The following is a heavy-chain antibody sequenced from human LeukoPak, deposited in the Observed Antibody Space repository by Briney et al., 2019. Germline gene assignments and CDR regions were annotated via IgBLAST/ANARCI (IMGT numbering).Heavy chain of an antibody. CDR2: ISWNSGSI. J-gene: IGHJ4*02. Sequence: PGGSLRLSCAASGFTFSSYAMHWVRQAPGKGLEWVSGISWNSGSIGYADSVKGRFTISRDNAKNSLYLQMNSLRAEDTALYYCAKDIAAAGTVYWGQGTLVTVSS. V-gene: IGHV3-9*01. CDR3: AKDIAAAGTVY. CDR1: GFTFSSYA. D-gene: IGHD6-13*01.